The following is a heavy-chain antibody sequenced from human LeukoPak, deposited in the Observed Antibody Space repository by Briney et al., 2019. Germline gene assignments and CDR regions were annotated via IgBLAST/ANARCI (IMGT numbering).Heavy chain of an antibody. V-gene: IGHV1-18*04. CDR2: ISAYNGNT. J-gene: IGHJ4*02. Sequence: ASVKVSCKASGYTFTGYYMHWVRQAPGQGLEWMGWISAYNGNTNYAQKLQGRVTMTTDTSTSTAYMELRSLRSDDTAVYYCARDPIAVAGHGSFDYWGQGTLVTVSS. D-gene: IGHD6-19*01. CDR3: ARDPIAVAGHGSFDY. CDR1: GYTFTGYY.